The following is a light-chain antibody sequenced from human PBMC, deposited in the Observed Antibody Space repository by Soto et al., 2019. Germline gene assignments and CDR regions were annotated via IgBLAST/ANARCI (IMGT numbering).Light chain of an antibody. CDR2: GAS. CDR1: QTVYHGY. V-gene: IGKV3-20*01. Sequence: ELVLTQSPGTLSLYPGARATLSCRASQTVYHGYLAWYQQKPGQAPRLLIYGASSRATGIPDRFSGGESGTDFTLTISRLEPEEFAVYYCQQYVSSPRTFGQGNKGDIK. CDR3: QQYVSSPRT. J-gene: IGKJ1*01.